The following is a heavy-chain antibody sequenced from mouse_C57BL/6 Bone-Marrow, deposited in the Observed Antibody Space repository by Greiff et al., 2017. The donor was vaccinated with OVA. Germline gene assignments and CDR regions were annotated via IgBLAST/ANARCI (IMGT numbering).Heavy chain of an antibody. V-gene: IGHV5-4*03. CDR3: ASSSLYYYAMDY. J-gene: IGHJ4*01. Sequence: EVKVEESGGGLVKPGGSLKLSCAASGFTFSSYAMSWVRQTPEKRLEWVATISDGGSYTYYPDNVKGRFTISRDNAKNNLYLQMSHLKSEDTAMYYCASSSLYYYAMDYWGQGTSVTVSS. CDR1: GFTFSSYA. D-gene: IGHD1-1*01. CDR2: ISDGGSYT.